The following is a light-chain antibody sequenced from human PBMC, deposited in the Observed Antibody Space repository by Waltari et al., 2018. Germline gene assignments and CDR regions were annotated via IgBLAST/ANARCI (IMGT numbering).Light chain of an antibody. CDR3: QVWDTTSDRVV. V-gene: IGLV3-21*02. CDR2: DDT. CDR1: KVGSKS. J-gene: IGLJ2*01. Sequence: SYVLTQPPSASVATGETARITCGGDKVGSKSVHWYQQKPGQAPLLVVYDDTARPSGIPDRFSASNSGNTATLTISRVENGDEADYYCQVWDTTSDRVVFGGGTKLTVL.